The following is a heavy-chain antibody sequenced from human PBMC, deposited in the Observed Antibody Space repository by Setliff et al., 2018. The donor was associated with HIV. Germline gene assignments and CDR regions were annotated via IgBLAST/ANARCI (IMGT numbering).Heavy chain of an antibody. Sequence: RLSCAASGFTFSTYWMNWVRQAPGKGLEWVANIKADGSEKYYVDSVKGRFTISRDNAKNSLFLQMNSLRAEDTAVYYCARGHYSSSSGWGRGTLVTVSS. J-gene: IGHJ4*02. D-gene: IGHD6-6*01. CDR1: GFTFSTYW. CDR3: ARGHYSSSSG. V-gene: IGHV3-7*03. CDR2: IKADGSEK.